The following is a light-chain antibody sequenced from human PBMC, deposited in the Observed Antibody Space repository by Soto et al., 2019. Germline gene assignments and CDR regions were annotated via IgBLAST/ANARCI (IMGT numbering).Light chain of an antibody. V-gene: IGLV1-51*02. J-gene: IGLJ2*01. CDR2: GNN. Sequence: QSVLTQPPSVSAAPGQKFTISCSGISSNIGNDYVSWYQQLPGTAPKLLIYGNNKRPSGIPDRFSGSKSGTSATLGITGLQTGDEADYFCGAWDSSLSAGVFGGGTKLTVL. CDR1: SSNIGNDY. CDR3: GAWDSSLSAGV.